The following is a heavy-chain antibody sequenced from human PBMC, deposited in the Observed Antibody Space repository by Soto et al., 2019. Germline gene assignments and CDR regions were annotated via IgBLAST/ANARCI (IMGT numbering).Heavy chain of an antibody. Sequence: TSETLSLTCTVSGGSISSSSYYWGWIRQPPGKGLEWIGSIYYSGSTYYNPSLKSRVTISVDTSKNQFSLKLSSVTAADTAVYYCARRPDGYYYYYGMDVWGQGTTVTVSS. CDR1: GGSISSSSYY. V-gene: IGHV4-39*01. CDR3: ARRPDGYYYYYGMDV. CDR2: IYYSGST. J-gene: IGHJ6*02.